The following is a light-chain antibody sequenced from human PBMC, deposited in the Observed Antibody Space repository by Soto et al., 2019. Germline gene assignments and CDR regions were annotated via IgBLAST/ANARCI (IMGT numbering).Light chain of an antibody. J-gene: IGKJ1*01. CDR2: GAS. V-gene: IGKV3-20*01. Sequence: EIVLTQSPGILSLSPGERAPLSCRASQSVSSSYLAWYQQKPGQAPRLLIYGASSRATGIPDRFSGSGFGTDFTLTISRLEPEDFAVYYCQHYSSSPRSWTFGQGTKVEIK. CDR1: QSVSSSY. CDR3: QHYSSSPRSWT.